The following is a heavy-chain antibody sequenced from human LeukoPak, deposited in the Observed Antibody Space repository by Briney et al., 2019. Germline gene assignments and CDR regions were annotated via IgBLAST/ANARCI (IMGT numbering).Heavy chain of an antibody. CDR3: AATITGGNYYYMDV. CDR1: GFAFSRSA. Sequence: PGGSLRLSCAASGFAFSRSAMHWVRQAPGKGLESVSGITSGGGGTYYANSVKGRFIISRDNSKNTLYLQMGSLGAEDMAVYYCAATITGGNYYYMDVWGKGTTVTVSS. V-gene: IGHV3-64*01. J-gene: IGHJ6*03. D-gene: IGHD3-3*01. CDR2: ITSGGGGT.